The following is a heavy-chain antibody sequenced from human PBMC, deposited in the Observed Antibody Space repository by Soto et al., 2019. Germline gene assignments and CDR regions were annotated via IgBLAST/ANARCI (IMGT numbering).Heavy chain of an antibody. CDR1: GGTFSSYA. Sequence: SVKVSCKASGGTFSSYAISWVRQAPGQGLEWMGGIIPIFGTANYAQKFQGRVTITADESTSTAYMELSSLRSEDTAVYYCARDARRDGYNLVFDYWGQGTLVTVSS. CDR3: ARDARRDGYNLVFDY. CDR2: IIPIFGTA. V-gene: IGHV1-69*13. J-gene: IGHJ4*02. D-gene: IGHD5-12*01.